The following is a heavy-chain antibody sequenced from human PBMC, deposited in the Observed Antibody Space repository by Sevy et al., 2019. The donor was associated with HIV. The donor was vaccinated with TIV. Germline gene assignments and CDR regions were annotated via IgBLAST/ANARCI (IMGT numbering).Heavy chain of an antibody. D-gene: IGHD1-26*01. CDR3: GRNPLSATDY. V-gene: IGHV3-53*01. CDR2: IYGGGAT. Sequence: GGYLRLSCAASGFPVSSNYMSWVRQAPGKGLEWVSVIYGGGATHYAHSVKGRFTISRDNSKNTVYLQMNDLRAEDTAVYYCGRNPLSATDYWGQGTLVTVSS. CDR1: GFPVSSNY. J-gene: IGHJ4*02.